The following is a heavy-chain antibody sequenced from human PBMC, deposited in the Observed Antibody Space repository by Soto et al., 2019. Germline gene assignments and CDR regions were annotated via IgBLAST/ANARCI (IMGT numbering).Heavy chain of an antibody. Sequence: EVQLVESGGGLVQPGGSLRLSCAASGFTVSSNYMSWVRQAPGKGLEWVSVIYSGGSTYYADSVKRSFTISRDNSKKALYLEMNSQRAEDTAVYYCARDQGDYDILTGLSWGQGTLVAVAS. D-gene: IGHD3-9*01. CDR1: GFTVSSNY. V-gene: IGHV3-66*01. CDR2: IYSGGST. CDR3: ARDQGDYDILTGLS. J-gene: IGHJ5*02.